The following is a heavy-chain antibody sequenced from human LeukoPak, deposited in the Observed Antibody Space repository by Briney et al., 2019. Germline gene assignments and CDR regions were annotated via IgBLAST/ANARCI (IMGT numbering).Heavy chain of an antibody. J-gene: IGHJ4*02. CDR3: ARASIAARPDY. D-gene: IGHD6-6*01. V-gene: IGHV1-2*02. CDR1: GYTFTGYY. CDR2: INPNSGGT. Sequence: ASVKVSCKASGYTFTGYYMHGVGQPPGQGLEWMGWINPNSGGTNYAQKFQGRVTMTRDTSISTAYMELSRLRSDDTAVYYCARASIAARPDYWGQGTLVTVSS.